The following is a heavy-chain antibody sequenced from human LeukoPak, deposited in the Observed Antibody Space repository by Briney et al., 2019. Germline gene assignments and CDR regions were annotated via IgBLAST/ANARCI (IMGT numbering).Heavy chain of an antibody. V-gene: IGHV3-23*01. D-gene: IGHD2-15*01. CDR1: GFTFSSYA. CDR2: ITDSGDST. Sequence: GGSLRLSCAASGFTFSSYAMSWVRQAPGKGLEWVSGITDSGDSTFYTDSVKGRFTISRDNSRSTLYLQMNSLRVEDTAVYYCAKVWGFGGRPIRSTFDFWGHGALVTVSS. J-gene: IGHJ5*01. CDR3: AKVWGFGGRPIRSTFDF.